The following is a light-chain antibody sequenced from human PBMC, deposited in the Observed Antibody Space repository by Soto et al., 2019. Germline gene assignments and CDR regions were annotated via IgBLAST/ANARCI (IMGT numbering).Light chain of an antibody. Sequence: QSALTQPASVSGSPGQSIAISCTGTSSDVGGHDSVSWYQQHPGKAPKLMIYNVSNRPSGVSNRFSGSKSGSTAPLTISGLLAEDEADYFCTSYTSASTYVFGAGTKVTVL. V-gene: IGLV2-14*01. CDR3: TSYTSASTYV. CDR2: NVS. CDR1: SSDVGGHDS. J-gene: IGLJ1*01.